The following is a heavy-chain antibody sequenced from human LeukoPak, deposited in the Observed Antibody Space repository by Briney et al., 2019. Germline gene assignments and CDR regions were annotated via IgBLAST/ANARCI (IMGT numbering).Heavy chain of an antibody. CDR2: INHSGST. V-gene: IGHV4-34*01. CDR1: GGSFSGYY. Sequence: SETLSLTCAVYGGSFSGYYWSWIRQPPGKGLEWIGEINHSGSTNYNPSLKSRVTISVDTSKNQFSLKVSTVTAADTAVYYCARYDGSAFGFDYWGLGTLVTVSS. J-gene: IGHJ4*02. D-gene: IGHD3-22*01. CDR3: ARYDGSAFGFDY.